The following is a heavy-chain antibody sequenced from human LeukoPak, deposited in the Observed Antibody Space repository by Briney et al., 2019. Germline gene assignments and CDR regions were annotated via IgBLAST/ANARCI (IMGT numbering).Heavy chain of an antibody. CDR2: MYKRGST. D-gene: IGHD6-19*01. Sequence: SDTVSLTCTVSGDSISYYYWSWLRQSPGKEVKGIGYMYKRGSTIYNPPLKSRVTISTDPSQNQFPLRLTSVTAADTAVYYCARAEKAVTGTLDSWGQGPLITVPS. V-gene: IGHV4-59*07. J-gene: IGHJ4*02. CDR3: ARAEKAVTGTLDS. CDR1: GDSISYYY.